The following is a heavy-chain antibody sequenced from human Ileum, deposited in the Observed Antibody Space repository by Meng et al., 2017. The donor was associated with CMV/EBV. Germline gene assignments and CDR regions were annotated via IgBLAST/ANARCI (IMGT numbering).Heavy chain of an antibody. CDR2: INHRGNT. Sequence: QVQLQQWGAGLLKPSETLSLMCAVQGSAVSDYYWTWIRQFPGKGLEWIGEINHRGNTNYNPSLKSRVTISIDTSRNQFSLKLTSVTATDKAVYYCARASPQRRFLSYWGQGTLVTVSS. D-gene: IGHD3-3*01. V-gene: IGHV4-34*01. CDR3: ARASPQRRFLSY. J-gene: IGHJ4*02. CDR1: GSAVSDYY.